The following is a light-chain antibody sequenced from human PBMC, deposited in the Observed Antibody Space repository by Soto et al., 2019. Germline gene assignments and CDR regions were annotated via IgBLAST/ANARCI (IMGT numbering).Light chain of an antibody. CDR2: DVS. J-gene: IGLJ3*02. CDR3: CLYKGRYTGV. Sequence: QSALTQPRSVSGSPGQSVTISCTGASSDVGGSDYVSWYQQHPGKAPKVMIYDVSKRPSGVPDRFSGSKSGNTASLTISGLQAEDEADYYCCLYKGRYTGVFGGGTKVTVL. V-gene: IGLV2-11*01. CDR1: SSDVGGSDY.